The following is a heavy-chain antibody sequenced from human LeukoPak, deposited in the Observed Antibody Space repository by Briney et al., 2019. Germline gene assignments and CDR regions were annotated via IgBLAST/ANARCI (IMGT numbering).Heavy chain of an antibody. V-gene: IGHV5-51*01. CDR2: FYPADSDT. CDR3: ARQSRDGSKTRGYYFDY. Sequence: GESLKISCQVSGYIFIHFWIGWVRQMHGKGLESMGIFYPADSDTTYSPSFQGQVTISADKSISTVYLQWSSLKASDTAMYYCARQSRDGSKTRGYYFDYWGQGTLVTVSS. CDR1: GYIFIHFW. D-gene: IGHD3-10*01. J-gene: IGHJ4*02.